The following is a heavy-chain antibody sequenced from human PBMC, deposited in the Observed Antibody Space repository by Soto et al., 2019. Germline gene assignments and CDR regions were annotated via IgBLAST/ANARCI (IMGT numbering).Heavy chain of an antibody. Sequence: GASVKVSCKASGGTFSSYAISWVRQAPGQGLEWMGGIIPIFGTANYAQKFQGRVTITADESTSTAYMELSSLRPEDTAVYYCARSPHYDFWSGYQSWWFDPWGQGTLVTVS. J-gene: IGHJ5*02. V-gene: IGHV1-69*13. CDR3: ARSPHYDFWSGYQSWWFDP. D-gene: IGHD3-3*01. CDR1: GGTFSSYA. CDR2: IIPIFGTA.